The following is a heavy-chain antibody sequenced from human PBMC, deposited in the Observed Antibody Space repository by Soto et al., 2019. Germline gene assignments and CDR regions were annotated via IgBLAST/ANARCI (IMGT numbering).Heavy chain of an antibody. Sequence: GGSLRLSCAASGFTFSSYAMSWVRQAPGKGLEWVSAISGSGGSTYYADSVKGRFTISRDNSKNTLYLQMNSLRAEDTAVYYCAKAWHSSSSGYYYYYYMDVWGKGTTVTVSS. CDR1: GFTFSSYA. V-gene: IGHV3-23*01. D-gene: IGHD6-6*01. CDR2: ISGSGGST. J-gene: IGHJ6*03. CDR3: AKAWHSSSSGYYYYYYMDV.